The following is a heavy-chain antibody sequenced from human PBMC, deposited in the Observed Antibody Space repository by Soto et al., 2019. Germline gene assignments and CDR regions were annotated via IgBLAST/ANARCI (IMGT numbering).Heavy chain of an antibody. D-gene: IGHD6-13*01. Sequence: ASVKVSCKASGYTFTSYAMNWVRQAPGQGLEWMGWINTNTGNPTYAQGFTGRFVFSLDTSVSTAYLQICSLKAEDTAVYYCARDFSVSSPYRHYYYGREILGKGNPVNVSS. V-gene: IGHV7-4-1*01. CDR2: INTNTGNP. CDR3: ARDFSVSSPYRHYYYGREI. J-gene: IGHJ6*04. CDR1: GYTFTSYA.